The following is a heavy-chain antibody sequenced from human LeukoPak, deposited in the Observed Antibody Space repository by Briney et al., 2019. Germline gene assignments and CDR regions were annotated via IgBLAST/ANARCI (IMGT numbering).Heavy chain of an antibody. J-gene: IGHJ3*02. V-gene: IGHV3-30*02. Sequence: QSGGSLRLSCAASGFTLSNYDMHWVRQAPGKGLKWVAFIRYDGSNKDYADSVKGRFTISRDNSKNTLLLQMNSLRAEDTAVYYCAKDRRHSDSSGYYSHDAFDIWGQGTMVTVSS. CDR1: GFTLSNYD. D-gene: IGHD3-22*01. CDR3: AKDRRHSDSSGYYSHDAFDI. CDR2: IRYDGSNK.